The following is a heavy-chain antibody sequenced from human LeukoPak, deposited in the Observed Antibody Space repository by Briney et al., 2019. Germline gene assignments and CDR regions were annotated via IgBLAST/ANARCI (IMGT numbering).Heavy chain of an antibody. J-gene: IGHJ4*02. CDR3: ARCGDSRVSTDY. CDR2: ISTSGST. V-gene: IGHV4-4*07. Sequence: SETLSLTCTVSGGSISSYFWSWLRQPAGKGLEWIGRISTSGSTNYNPSLKSRVTMSVDTSKNQFSLKLSSVTAADTAVYYCARCGDSRVSTDYWGQGTLVTVSS. D-gene: IGHD6-13*01. CDR1: GGSISSYF.